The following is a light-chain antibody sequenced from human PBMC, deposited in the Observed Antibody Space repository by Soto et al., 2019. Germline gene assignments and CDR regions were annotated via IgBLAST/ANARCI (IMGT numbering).Light chain of an antibody. CDR2: DVT. CDR3: SSYTTSSTEV. CDR1: SSDVGAYNH. J-gene: IGLJ2*01. V-gene: IGLV2-14*01. Sequence: QSALTQPASVSGSPGQSITISCTGTSSDVGAYNHVSWYQQHPGKVPKLMIYDVTNRPSGVSNRFSGSKSGNTASLTISGLQAEDEADYYCSSYTTSSTEVFGGGTKLNVL.